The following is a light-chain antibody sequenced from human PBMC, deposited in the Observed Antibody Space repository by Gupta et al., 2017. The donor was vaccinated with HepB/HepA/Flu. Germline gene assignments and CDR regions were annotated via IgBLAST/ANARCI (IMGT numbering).Light chain of an antibody. J-gene: IGKJ4*01. Sequence: IAMTHSPLSLPVTPGEPASISCRSSQSLLHSNGYNYLDWYLQKPGQSPQLLIYLGSNRASGVPDRFSGSGSGTDFTLKISRVEAEDVGVYYCMQALQTPLTFGGGTKVEIK. CDR3: MQALQTPLT. CDR1: QSLLHSNGYNY. V-gene: IGKV2-28*01. CDR2: LGS.